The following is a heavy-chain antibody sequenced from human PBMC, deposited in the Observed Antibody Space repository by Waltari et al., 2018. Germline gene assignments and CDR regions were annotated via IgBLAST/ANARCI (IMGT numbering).Heavy chain of an antibody. Sequence: EVQVVESGGGFIQTGESRRLSCVASGVTIGGLAMEWVRQSPGKGLQWIGRVRSKHNNFATVYAESMRGRSMVSRNASMNTAYLQIDNVTPDDTAVYYCTTGIVELESERAAFWGRGVLVTVTS. D-gene: IGHD1-1*01. V-gene: IGHV3-73*01. J-gene: IGHJ4*02. CDR2: VRSKHNNFAT. CDR1: GVTIGGLA. CDR3: TTGIVELESERAAF.